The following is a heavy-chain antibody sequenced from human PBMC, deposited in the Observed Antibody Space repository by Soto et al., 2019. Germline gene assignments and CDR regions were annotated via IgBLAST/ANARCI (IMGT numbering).Heavy chain of an antibody. Sequence: ASVKGSCKTSGYAFPHYVINWVRQAPGHGLEWMGFSTHTGNTNYAQNFHGRVVLTTDTSTSTAYMEVTSLRSDDTAVYYCARSGEHPLDYWGQGTPVTVS. D-gene: IGHD1-26*01. CDR3: ARSGEHPLDY. CDR2: STHTGNT. V-gene: IGHV1-18*01. J-gene: IGHJ4*02. CDR1: GYAFPHYV.